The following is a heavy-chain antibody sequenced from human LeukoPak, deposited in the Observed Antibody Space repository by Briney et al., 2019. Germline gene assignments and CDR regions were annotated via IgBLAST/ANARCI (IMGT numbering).Heavy chain of an antibody. V-gene: IGHV6-1*01. CDR3: ARDQGGPSKGRAFDI. CDR2: TYYRSNWGN. J-gene: IGHJ3*02. Sequence: SQTLSLTCAISGDSVSSNTAGWSWIRQSPSRGLEWLGRTYYRSNWGNDYAVSVKSRITIVPDTPKNQFSLQLNSVTPDDTAVYYCARDQGGPSKGRAFDIWGQGTLVTVSS. D-gene: IGHD3-16*01. CDR1: GDSVSSNTAG.